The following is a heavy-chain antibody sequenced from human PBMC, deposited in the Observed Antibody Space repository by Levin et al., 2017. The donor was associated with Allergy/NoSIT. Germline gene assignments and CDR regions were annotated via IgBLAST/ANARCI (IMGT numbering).Heavy chain of an antibody. CDR3: ANDLGYSSGWYYGYVDY. V-gene: IGHV3-23*01. J-gene: IGHJ4*02. Sequence: GGSLRLSCAASGFTFSSYAMSWVRQAPGKGLEWVSAISGSGSSTYYADSVKGRFTISRDNSMNTLYLQMNSLRAEDTAVYYCANDLGYSSGWYYGYVDYWGQGTLVTVSS. CDR2: ISGSGSST. D-gene: IGHD6-19*01. CDR1: GFTFSSYA.